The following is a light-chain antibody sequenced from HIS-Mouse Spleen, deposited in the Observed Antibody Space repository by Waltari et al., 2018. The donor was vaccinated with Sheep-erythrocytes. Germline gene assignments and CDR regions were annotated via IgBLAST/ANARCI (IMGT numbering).Light chain of an antibody. CDR3: QQRSNWPQPWT. Sequence: DIQMTQSPSTLSASVGDRVTITCRASQSISSWLAWYQQKPGKAPKLLIYKASSLESGVPSRFSGSGSGTEFTLTISSLEPEDFAVYYCQQRSNWPQPWTFGQGTKVEIK. CDR1: QSISSW. J-gene: IGKJ1*01. CDR2: KAS. V-gene: IGKV1-5*03.